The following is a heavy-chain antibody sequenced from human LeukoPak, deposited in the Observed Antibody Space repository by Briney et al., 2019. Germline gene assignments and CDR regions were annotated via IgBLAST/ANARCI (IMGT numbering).Heavy chain of an antibody. CDR3: ARRAGGGVVVVAATPTPFDC. CDR1: GGSFSGYY. Sequence: PSETLSLTCAVYGGSFSGYYWSWIRQPPGKGLEWIGEINHSGSTNYNPSLKSRVTISVDTSKNQFSLKLSSVTAADTAVYYCARRAGGGVVVVAATPTPFDCWGQGTLVTVSS. V-gene: IGHV4-34*01. J-gene: IGHJ4*02. CDR2: INHSGST. D-gene: IGHD2-15*01.